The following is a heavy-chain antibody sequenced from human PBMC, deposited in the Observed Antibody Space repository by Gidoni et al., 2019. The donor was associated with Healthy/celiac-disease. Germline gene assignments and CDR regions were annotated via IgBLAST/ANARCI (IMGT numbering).Heavy chain of an antibody. Sequence: QVQLVQSGAEVKTPGSSVKVSCKASGGTFSSYAISWVRQAPGQGLEWMGGIIPIFGTANYAQKFQGRVTITADESTSTAYMELSSLRSEDTAVYYCARGKWFGFRELLWGPFDYWGQGTLVTVSS. D-gene: IGHD3-10*01. CDR3: ARGKWFGFRELLWGPFDY. V-gene: IGHV1-69*01. CDR1: GGTFSSYA. CDR2: IIPIFGTA. J-gene: IGHJ4*02.